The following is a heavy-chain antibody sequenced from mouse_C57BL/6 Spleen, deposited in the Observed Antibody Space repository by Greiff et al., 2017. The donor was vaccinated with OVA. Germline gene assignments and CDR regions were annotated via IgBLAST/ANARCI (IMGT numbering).Heavy chain of an antibody. V-gene: IGHV1-4*01. CDR2: INPSSGYP. D-gene: IGHD2-4*01. CDR3: ARGDYDYFDY. Sequence: VQLQQSGAELARPGASVKMSCKASGYTFTSYTMHWVKQRPGQGLEWIGYINPSSGYPKYNQKFKDKATLTADKSSSTAYMQLSSLTSEDAAVYYCARGDYDYFDYWGQGTTLTVSS. J-gene: IGHJ2*01. CDR1: GYTFTSYT.